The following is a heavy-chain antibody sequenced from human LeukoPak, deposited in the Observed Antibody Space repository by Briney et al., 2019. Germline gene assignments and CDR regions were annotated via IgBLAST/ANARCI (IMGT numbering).Heavy chain of an antibody. CDR3: ARFDGTVTTIDY. J-gene: IGHJ4*02. CDR1: GFTFSSYE. V-gene: IGHV3-48*03. CDR2: ISSSGSTI. Sequence: GGSLRHSCAASGFTFSSYEMNWVRQAPGKGLEWVSYISSSGSTIYYADSVKGRFTISRDNAKNSLYLQMNSLRAEDTAVYYCARFDGTVTTIDYWGQGTLVTVSS. D-gene: IGHD4-17*01.